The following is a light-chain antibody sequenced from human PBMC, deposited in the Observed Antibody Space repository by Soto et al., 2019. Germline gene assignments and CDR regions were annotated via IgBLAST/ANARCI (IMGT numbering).Light chain of an antibody. CDR2: GAS. J-gene: IGKJ4*01. CDR1: LSITNY. CDR3: QQTYTLPFT. V-gene: IGKV1-39*01. Sequence: DIQMTQSPSSLSASVGDRVTITFRANLSITNYLHWYQQKSGRVPKLLIYGASNLQGGVPSRFSGRGSGTDFSLTISSLRLEDFATYFCQQTYTLPFTFGGGTKVDIK.